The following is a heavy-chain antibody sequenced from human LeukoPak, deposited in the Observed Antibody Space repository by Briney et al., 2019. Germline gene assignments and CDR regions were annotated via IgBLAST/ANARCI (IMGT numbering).Heavy chain of an antibody. CDR3: ARGSGSYYEYFQH. CDR1: GGSFSGYH. Sequence: SETLSLTCAVYGGSFSGYHWSWIRQPPGKGLEWIGEINHSGSTNYNPSLKSRVTISVDTSKNQFSLKLSSVTAADTAVYYCARGSGSYYEYFQHWGQGTLVTVSS. V-gene: IGHV4-34*01. D-gene: IGHD1-26*01. J-gene: IGHJ1*01. CDR2: INHSGST.